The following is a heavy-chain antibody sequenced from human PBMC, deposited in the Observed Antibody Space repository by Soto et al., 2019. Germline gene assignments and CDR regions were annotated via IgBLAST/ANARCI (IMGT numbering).Heavy chain of an antibody. CDR1: GGTFSSYA. CDR3: ARGGVVVAASPYYYYGMDV. V-gene: IGHV1-69*06. CDR2: IIPIFGTA. Sequence: GASVKVSCKASGGTFSSYAISWVRQAPGQGLEWMGGIIPIFGTANYAQKFQGRVTITADKSTSTAYMELSSLRSEDTAVYYCARGGVVVAASPYYYYGMDVWGQGTTVTVSS. J-gene: IGHJ6*02. D-gene: IGHD2-15*01.